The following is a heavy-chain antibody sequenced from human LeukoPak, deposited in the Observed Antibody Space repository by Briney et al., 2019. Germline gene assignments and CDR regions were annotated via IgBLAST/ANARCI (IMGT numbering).Heavy chain of an antibody. V-gene: IGHV4-31*03. J-gene: IGHJ5*02. CDR2: IYYSGST. D-gene: IGHD3-9*01. CDR1: GGSISSGGYY. CDR3: ARGYYDILTGYYSWFDP. Sequence: SETLSLTCTVSGGSISSGGYYWSWIRQHPGKGLEWIGYIYYSGSTCYNPSLKSRVTISVDTSKNQFSLKLSSVTAADTAVYYCARGYYDILTGYYSWFDPWGQGTLVTVSS.